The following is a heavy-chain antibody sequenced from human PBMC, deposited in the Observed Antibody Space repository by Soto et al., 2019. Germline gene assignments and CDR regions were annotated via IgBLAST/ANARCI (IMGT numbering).Heavy chain of an antibody. D-gene: IGHD6-19*01. CDR3: ARHQPRTISSSGWYYFDY. CDR1: GGSISSSSYY. V-gene: IGHV4-39*01. Sequence: SETLSLTCTVSGGSISSSSYYWGWIRQPPGKGLEWIGSIYYSGSTYYNPSLKSRVTISVDTSKNQFSLKLSSVTAADTAVYYCARHQPRTISSSGWYYFDYWGQGTLVTVSS. J-gene: IGHJ4*02. CDR2: IYYSGST.